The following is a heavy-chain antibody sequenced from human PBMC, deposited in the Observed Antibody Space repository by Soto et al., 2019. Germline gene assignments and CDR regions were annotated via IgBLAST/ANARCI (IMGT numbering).Heavy chain of an antibody. J-gene: IGHJ6*03. CDR3: ARDPYSSGWYPIYSYMDV. Sequence: GGSLRLSCAASGFTFSSYGMHWVRQAPGKGLEWVAVIWYDGSNKYYADSVKGRFTISRDNSKNTLYLQMNSLRAEDTAVYYCARDPYSSGWYPIYSYMDVGGKGPTVTVSS. V-gene: IGHV3-33*01. CDR2: IWYDGSNK. D-gene: IGHD6-19*01. CDR1: GFTFSSYG.